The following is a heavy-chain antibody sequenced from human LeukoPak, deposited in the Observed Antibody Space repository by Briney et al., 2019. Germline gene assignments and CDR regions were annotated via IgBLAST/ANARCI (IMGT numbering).Heavy chain of an antibody. Sequence: GGSLRLSCAASGFTFSSYAMSWVRQAPGKGLEWVSAISGSGGSTYYADSVKGRFTISRDNSKNTLYLQMNSLRAEDTAVYYCAKDLYEVAAAGTWEYYFDYWGQGTLVTVSS. J-gene: IGHJ4*02. D-gene: IGHD6-13*01. CDR2: ISGSGGST. V-gene: IGHV3-23*01. CDR1: GFTFSSYA. CDR3: AKDLYEVAAAGTWEYYFDY.